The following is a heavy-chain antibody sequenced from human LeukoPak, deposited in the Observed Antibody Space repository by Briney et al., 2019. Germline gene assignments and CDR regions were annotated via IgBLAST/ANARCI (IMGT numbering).Heavy chain of an antibody. D-gene: IGHD3-22*01. CDR2: MYTSGST. Sequence: PSETLSLTCTVSGGSISSGSYYWSWLRQPAGLGLESIGRMYTSGSTNYNPSLKSRVTISVDTSKNQFSLKLSSVTAADTAVYYCARGYDGSGYYYRNWYFDLWGRGTLVTVSS. V-gene: IGHV4-61*02. CDR3: ARGYDGSGYYYRNWYFDL. CDR1: GGSISSGSYY. J-gene: IGHJ2*01.